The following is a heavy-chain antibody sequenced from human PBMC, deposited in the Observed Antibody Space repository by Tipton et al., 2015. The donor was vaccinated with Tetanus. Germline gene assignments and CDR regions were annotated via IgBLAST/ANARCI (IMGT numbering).Heavy chain of an antibody. J-gene: IGHJ6*02. V-gene: IGHV3-74*01. CDR2: INPDGRRT. D-gene: IGHD1-1*01. CDR1: GFTSKSHH. Sequence: SLRLSCAASGFTSKSHHMHWVRQAPGKGLVWISRINPDGRRTNYADSVKGRFTISRDNAKNTVYLQMNSLRAEDTAVYFCARRSLTNYGLDVWGQGTPVTVSS. CDR3: ARRSLTNYGLDV.